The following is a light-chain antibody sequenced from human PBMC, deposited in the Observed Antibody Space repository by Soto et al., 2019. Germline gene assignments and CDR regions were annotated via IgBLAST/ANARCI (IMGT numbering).Light chain of an antibody. V-gene: IGLV2-8*01. CDR3: SSYARINNVI. J-gene: IGLJ7*01. Sequence: QSALTQPPSASGSPGHSVTISCTGTSSDVGGYDYVSWYQQQSGKAPKLIIYEVSRRPSGVPDRFSGSKSGDTASLTVSGLQAEDEADYYCSSYARINNVIFGAGTQLTVL. CDR1: SSDVGGYDY. CDR2: EVS.